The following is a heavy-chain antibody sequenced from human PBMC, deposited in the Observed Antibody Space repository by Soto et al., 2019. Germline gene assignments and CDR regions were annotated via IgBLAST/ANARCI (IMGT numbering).Heavy chain of an antibody. D-gene: IGHD3-9*01. CDR1: GFTLNTHG. V-gene: IGHV3-23*01. Sequence: GGSLRLSCAASGFTLNTHGMSWVRQAPGRGLEWVSGISGSGGVIYYADSVKGRFTISRDNSKNTLYLQMNSLRAADTAVYYCVRDLHYDILTVHDAFDVWGQGTMVTVSS. J-gene: IGHJ3*01. CDR2: ISGSGGVI. CDR3: VRDLHYDILTVHDAFDV.